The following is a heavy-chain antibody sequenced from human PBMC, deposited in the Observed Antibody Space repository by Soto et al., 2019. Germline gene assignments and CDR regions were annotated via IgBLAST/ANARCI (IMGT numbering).Heavy chain of an antibody. Sequence: QITLKESGPTMVKPTQTLTLTCTVSGFSLSSTRMAVGWIRQPPGKALEWLALIYWDDDKRYSPFLKSRLTITEDTSKNQVVLTMSNMDPVDTARYYCAHIVVAGLGYYFDYWGQGTLVTVSS. V-gene: IGHV2-5*02. D-gene: IGHD6-19*01. CDR3: AHIVVAGLGYYFDY. CDR1: GFSLSSTRMA. CDR2: IYWDDDK. J-gene: IGHJ4*02.